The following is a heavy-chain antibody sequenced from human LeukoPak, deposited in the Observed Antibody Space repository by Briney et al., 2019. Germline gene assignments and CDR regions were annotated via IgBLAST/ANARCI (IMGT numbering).Heavy chain of an antibody. J-gene: IGHJ4*02. D-gene: IGHD3-22*01. CDR3: ARVYDYYDSSGYYGSLDY. CDR2: VNPNSGGT. V-gene: IGHV1-2*02. Sequence: ASVKVSCKASGYTFTGYYMHWVRQAPGQGLEWMGWVNPNSGGTNYVQKFQGRVTMTRDTSISTAYMELSRLRSDDTAVYYCARVYDYYDSSGYYGSLDYWGQGTLVTVSS. CDR1: GYTFTGYY.